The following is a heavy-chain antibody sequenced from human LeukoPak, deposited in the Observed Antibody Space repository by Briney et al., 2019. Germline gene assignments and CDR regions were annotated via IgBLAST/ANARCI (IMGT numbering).Heavy chain of an antibody. CDR3: ARDRSRGIAARRSVHNWFDP. D-gene: IGHD6-6*01. CDR2: ISAYNGNT. CDR1: GYTFTSYG. V-gene: IGHV1-18*01. J-gene: IGHJ5*02. Sequence: AAVKVSCMASGYTFTSYGIRWVRQAPGQGLEWMGWISAYNGNTNYAQKLQGRATMTTDTSTSTANMELRSLRSDDTAVYYWARDRSRGIAARRSVHNWFDPWGQGTLVTVSS.